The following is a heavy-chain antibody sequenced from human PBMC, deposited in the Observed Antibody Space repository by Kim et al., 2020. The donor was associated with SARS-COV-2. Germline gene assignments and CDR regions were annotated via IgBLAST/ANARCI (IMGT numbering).Heavy chain of an antibody. CDR3: GKTGIAVAGTDAFDI. V-gene: IGHV3-64D*09. D-gene: IGHD6-19*01. J-gene: IGHJ3*02. Sequence: DSVKVRFTIARDNSKNTLYLQWSSLRAEDTAVYYCGKTGIAVAGTDAFDIWGQGTMVTVSS.